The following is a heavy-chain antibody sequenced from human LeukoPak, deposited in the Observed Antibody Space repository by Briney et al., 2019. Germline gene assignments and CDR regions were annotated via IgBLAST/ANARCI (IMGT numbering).Heavy chain of an antibody. CDR1: GLTVSSNY. J-gene: IGHJ6*02. D-gene: IGHD2/OR15-2a*01. CDR2: IYRGGST. CDR3: ARSMEASSYYYGMDV. Sequence: GGSLRLSCAASGLTVSSNYMSWVRQAPGKGLEWVSVIYRGGSTDCADSAKGRFTISRDNSKNTLYLQMNSLRPEDTAVYYCARSMEASSYYYGMDVWGQGTTVTVSS. V-gene: IGHV3-66*01.